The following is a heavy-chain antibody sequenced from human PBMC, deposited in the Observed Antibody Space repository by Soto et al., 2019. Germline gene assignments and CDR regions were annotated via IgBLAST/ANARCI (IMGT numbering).Heavy chain of an antibody. CDR1: GVMFSAYA. CDR2: ISYDGTNK. D-gene: IGHD6-13*01. Sequence: QVQLVESGGGVVQPGRSLRLSCAASGVMFSAYAMLWVRQAPGKGLEWVAAISYDGTNKYYADYVKGRFTISRDNSKNTLFLQMNSLRAEDTAVYYCARDPSPYTSGWYGVDFWGHGTLVTVSS. J-gene: IGHJ4*01. V-gene: IGHV3-30*04. CDR3: ARDPSPYTSGWYGVDF.